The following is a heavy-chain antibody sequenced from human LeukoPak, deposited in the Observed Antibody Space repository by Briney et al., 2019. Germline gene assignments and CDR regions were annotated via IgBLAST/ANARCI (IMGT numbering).Heavy chain of an antibody. CDR2: ISYNGVIK. D-gene: IGHD6-6*01. J-gene: IGHJ4*02. CDR1: GFTFSDFA. V-gene: IGHV3-30-3*01. CDR3: ARVVVSSSSDYFDY. Sequence: GGSLRLSCAASGFTFSDFAMHWVRQAPGKGLEWVTLISYNGVIKYYADSVKGRFTISRDNSKNTLYLQMETLRAEDTAVYYRARVVVSSSSDYFDYWGQGTLVTVSS.